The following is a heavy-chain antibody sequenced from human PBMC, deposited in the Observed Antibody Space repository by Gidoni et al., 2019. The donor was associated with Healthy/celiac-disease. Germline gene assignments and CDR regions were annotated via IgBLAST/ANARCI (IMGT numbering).Heavy chain of an antibody. CDR3: ARDIYGDQYYYMDV. CDR2: IYSGGST. V-gene: IGHV3-53*02. Sequence: EVQLVETGGGLIQPGGSLRLSCAASGFTVSSNYMSWVRQAPGKGLEWVSVIYSGGSTYYADSVKGRFTISRDNSKNTLYLQMNSLRAEDTAVYYCARDIYGDQYYYMDVWGKGTTVTVSS. D-gene: IGHD4-17*01. CDR1: GFTVSSNY. J-gene: IGHJ6*03.